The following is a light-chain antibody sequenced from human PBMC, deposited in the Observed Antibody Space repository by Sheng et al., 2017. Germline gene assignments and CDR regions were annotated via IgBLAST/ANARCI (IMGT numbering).Light chain of an antibody. CDR1: QSVSSN. V-gene: IGKV3-15*01. J-gene: IGKJ4*01. CDR2: GAS. Sequence: EIVLTQSPGTLSLSPGERATLSCRASQSVSSNLAWYQQKPGQAPRLLIYGASTRATGIPARFSGSGSGTEFTLTISSLQSEDFAVYYCQHYGSSRLTFGGGTKVEIK. CDR3: QHYGSSRLT.